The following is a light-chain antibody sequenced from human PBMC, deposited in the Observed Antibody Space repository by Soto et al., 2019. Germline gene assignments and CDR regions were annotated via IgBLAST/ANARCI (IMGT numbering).Light chain of an antibody. J-gene: IGKJ3*01. CDR1: QSINSN. Sequence: DIQMTQSPPSLSASLGDRVTITCRASQSINSNVNWYQQKPGKAPKFLIYGASNLQSGVPSRFSGSGSGTDFSLTINSLQPDDVATYYCQQYNTYSFNFGPGTKVDIK. CDR3: QQYNTYSFN. CDR2: GAS. V-gene: IGKV1-39*01.